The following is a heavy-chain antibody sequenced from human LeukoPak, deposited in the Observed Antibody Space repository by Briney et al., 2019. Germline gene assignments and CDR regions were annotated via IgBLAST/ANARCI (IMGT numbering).Heavy chain of an antibody. CDR3: AKDGVAAISSMWLVRPYYFDY. CDR2: ISGSGGST. Sequence: SGGSLRLSCAASGFTFSSYAMSWVRQAPGKGLEWVSAISGSGGSTYYADSVKGRFTISRDNSKNTLYLQMNSLRAEDTAVYYCAKDGVAAISSMWLVRPYYFDYWGQGTLVTVSS. J-gene: IGHJ4*02. V-gene: IGHV3-23*01. D-gene: IGHD2-15*01. CDR1: GFTFSSYA.